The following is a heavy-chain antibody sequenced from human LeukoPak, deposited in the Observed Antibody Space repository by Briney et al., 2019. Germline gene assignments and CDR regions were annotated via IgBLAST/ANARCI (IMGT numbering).Heavy chain of an antibody. Sequence: PGGSLRLSCAASGFTFGGYWMSWVRQAPGKGLEWVATIHQDGSDKYYVDSVKGRFTISRDNAKDSLYLQMNSLRAEDTAVYYCAKCSGGNCYHSDDHWGQGTLVTVSP. CDR3: AKCSGGNCYHSDDH. D-gene: IGHD2-15*01. V-gene: IGHV3-7*02. CDR1: GFTFGGYW. CDR2: IHQDGSDK. J-gene: IGHJ5*02.